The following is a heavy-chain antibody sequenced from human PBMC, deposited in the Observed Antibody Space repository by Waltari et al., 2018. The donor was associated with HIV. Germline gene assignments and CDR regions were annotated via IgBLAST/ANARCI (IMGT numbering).Heavy chain of an antibody. V-gene: IGHV4-39*01. D-gene: IGHD1-26*01. CDR3: ARVTIVGATTTDY. Sequence: QLQLQESGPGLVKPSETLSLTCTVSGGSISSSSYYWGWIRQPPGKGLEWIGSIYYSGSTYYNPSLKSRVTISVDTSKNQFSLKLSSVTAADTAVYYCARVTIVGATTTDYWGQGTLVTVSS. J-gene: IGHJ4*02. CDR2: IYYSGST. CDR1: GGSISSSSYY.